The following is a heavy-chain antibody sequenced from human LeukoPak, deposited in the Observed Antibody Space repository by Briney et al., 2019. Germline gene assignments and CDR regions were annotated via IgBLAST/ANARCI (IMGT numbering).Heavy chain of an antibody. J-gene: IGHJ4*02. CDR1: GFTFSSYA. Sequence: PGGSLRLSCAASGFTFSSYAMHWVRQAPGKGLEWVAVISYDGSNKYYADSVKGRFTISRDNSKNTLYLQMNSLRAEDTAVYYCARGRHFDHWGQGTLVTVSS. CDR2: ISYDGSNK. V-gene: IGHV3-30-3*01. CDR3: ARGRHFDH.